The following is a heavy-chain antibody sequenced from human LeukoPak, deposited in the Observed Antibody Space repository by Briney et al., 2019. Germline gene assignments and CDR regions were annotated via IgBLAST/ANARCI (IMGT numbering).Heavy chain of an antibody. CDR3: ARDRLGATGHWRIDV. CDR1: GGSFSSYY. D-gene: IGHD1-26*01. CDR2: IYNSGTT. V-gene: IGHV4-4*07. J-gene: IGHJ2*01. Sequence: SETLYLTWTVSGGSFSSYYWTWIRQPAGKGLEWIGRIYNSGTTNYSPSLESRVTMSLDTSKNRFSLSRSSVTAADTAVYYCARDRLGATGHWRIDVWGRGTLVTVSS.